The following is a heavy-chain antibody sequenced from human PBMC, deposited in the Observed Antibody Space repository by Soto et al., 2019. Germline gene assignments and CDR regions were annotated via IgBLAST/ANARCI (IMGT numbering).Heavy chain of an antibody. V-gene: IGHV4-4*07. CDR3: ARASVGPPGGGSWIMPFDY. CDR1: GGSISNYY. Sequence: SETLSLTCTVSGGSISNYYWSWIRQPTGKGLEWIGRIYTGGSTNYNPSLKSRVTMSTDTSKNQFSLRLTSVTAADTAVYYCARASVGPPGGGSWIMPFDYWGQGALVTVSS. CDR2: IYTGGST. D-gene: IGHD2-15*01. J-gene: IGHJ4*02.